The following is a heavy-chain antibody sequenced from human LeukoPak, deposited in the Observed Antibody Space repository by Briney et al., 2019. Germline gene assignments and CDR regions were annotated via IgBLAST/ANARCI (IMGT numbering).Heavy chain of an antibody. CDR1: GFTFRSHW. CDR3: ARDPCGAGASVDY. CDR2: IESDGRST. J-gene: IGHJ4*02. V-gene: IGHV3-74*01. Sequence: QPGGSLTLSCAASGFTFRSHWMHWVRQAPGKGLGWVSRIESDGRSTSYADSVRGRFTISRDNARNILYLQMSSLRAEDTAVYYCARDPCGAGASVDYWGQGISVTVSS. D-gene: IGHD2-21*01.